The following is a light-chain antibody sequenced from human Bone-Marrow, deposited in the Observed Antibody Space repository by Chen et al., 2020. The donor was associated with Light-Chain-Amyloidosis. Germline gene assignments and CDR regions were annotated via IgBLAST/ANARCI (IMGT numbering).Light chain of an antibody. Sequence: SYVLTQPPSVSVAPGQTATILCGGNNIGIRSVHWYQQKPGQAPVLVINKDTDRPPGIPGRFSGSKSGTTVTLTISGVQAEDEADYYCQSGDSSGSHVVFAGGTKLTVL. J-gene: IGLJ2*01. CDR2: KDT. CDR3: QSGDSSGSHVV. CDR1: NIGIRS. V-gene: IGLV3-25*03.